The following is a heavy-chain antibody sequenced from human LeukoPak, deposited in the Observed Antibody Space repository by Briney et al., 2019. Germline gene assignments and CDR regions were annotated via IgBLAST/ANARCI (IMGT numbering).Heavy chain of an antibody. V-gene: IGHV4-30-2*01. Sequence: SETLSLTCAVSGGSISSGGYSWSWIRQPPGKGLEWIGYIYHSGSTYYNPSLKSRVTISVDRSKNQFPLKLSSVTAADTAVYYWAYGDQDTPDYWGQGTLVTVSS. CDR1: GGSISSGGYS. CDR2: IYHSGST. D-gene: IGHD4-17*01. CDR3: AYGDQDTPDY. J-gene: IGHJ4*02.